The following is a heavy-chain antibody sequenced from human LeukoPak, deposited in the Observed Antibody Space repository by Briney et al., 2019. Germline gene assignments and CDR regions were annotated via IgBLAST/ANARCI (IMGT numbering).Heavy chain of an antibody. Sequence: GGSLRLSCAASGFTFTHYAMHWVRQAPGKGLEWVAVISYDGSNTYYADSVKGRFTISRDNSKNTLYLQMSSLRTEDTAVYYCAKEAQIAAAGNDAFDIWGQGTMVTVSS. CDR3: AKEAQIAAAGNDAFDI. CDR1: GFTFTHYA. D-gene: IGHD6-13*01. V-gene: IGHV3-30-3*01. J-gene: IGHJ3*02. CDR2: ISYDGSNT.